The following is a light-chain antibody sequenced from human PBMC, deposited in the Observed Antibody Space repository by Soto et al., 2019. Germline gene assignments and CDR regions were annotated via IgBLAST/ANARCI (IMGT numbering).Light chain of an antibody. J-gene: IGKJ3*01. CDR3: QQADDLPLT. CDR2: AAS. V-gene: IGKV1-12*01. CDR1: QDISGY. Sequence: DIQMTQSPSSVSASVGDRVTITCRASQDISGYLTWYQQKPGKAPKLLIYAASTLQSGVPSRFRGSVSWTDFTLTISSLQPEDFATYYCQQADDLPLTFGPGTKVDIK.